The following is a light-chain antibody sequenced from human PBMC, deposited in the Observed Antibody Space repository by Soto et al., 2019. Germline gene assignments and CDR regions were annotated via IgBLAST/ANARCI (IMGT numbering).Light chain of an antibody. CDR3: QQYGSSPIT. J-gene: IGKJ1*01. V-gene: IGKV3-20*01. CDR1: QSVSSSY. Sequence: EIVFTESPGTLSLSPGERATLSCRASQSVSSSYLAWYQQKPGQAPRLLIHGASSRATGIPDRISGSGSGTDFTLTISRLEPEDFAVYYCQQYGSSPITFGQGTKVDI. CDR2: GAS.